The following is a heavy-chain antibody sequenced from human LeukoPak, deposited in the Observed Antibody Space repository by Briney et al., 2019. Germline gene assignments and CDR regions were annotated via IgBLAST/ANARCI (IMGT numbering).Heavy chain of an antibody. D-gene: IGHD6-19*01. CDR1: GYTLTELS. J-gene: IGHJ4*02. V-gene: IGHV1-24*01. CDR3: ATDRYHSSGWYRFGY. CDR2: FDPEDGET. Sequence: APVKVSCKVSGYTLTELSMHWVRQAPGKGLEWMGGFDPEDGETIYAQKFQGRVTMTEDTSTDTAYMELSSLRSEDTAVYYCATDRYHSSGWYRFGYWGQGTLVTVSS.